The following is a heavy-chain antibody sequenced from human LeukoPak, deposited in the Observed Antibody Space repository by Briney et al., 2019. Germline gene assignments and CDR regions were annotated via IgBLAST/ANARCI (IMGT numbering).Heavy chain of an antibody. Sequence: GGSLRLSCTASGLTFSRYWMNWVRQAPGKGLEWVASTKQDGSEKYYVDSVKGRFTISRDNAKNSLYLQMNSLRAEDTAVYYCARDSSGYSYYFDYWGQGTLVTVSS. CDR2: TKQDGSEK. V-gene: IGHV3-7*01. CDR1: GLTFSRYW. D-gene: IGHD3-22*01. J-gene: IGHJ4*02. CDR3: ARDSSGYSYYFDY.